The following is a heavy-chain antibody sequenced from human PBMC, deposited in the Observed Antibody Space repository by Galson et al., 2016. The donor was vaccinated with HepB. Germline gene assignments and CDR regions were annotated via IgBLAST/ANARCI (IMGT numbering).Heavy chain of an antibody. Sequence: SLRLSCAASGFTFDNYAMHWVRQAPGKGLEWVSGISSTSGSVAYADSVKGRFTISRDNSKNSLFLQMNSLRPEDTALYYCAKSWRGGSGHDFYFDYWGQGTLVTVSS. CDR3: AKSWRGGSGHDFYFDY. CDR2: ISSTSGSV. V-gene: IGHV3-9*01. CDR1: GFTFDNYA. J-gene: IGHJ4*02. D-gene: IGHD2-15*01.